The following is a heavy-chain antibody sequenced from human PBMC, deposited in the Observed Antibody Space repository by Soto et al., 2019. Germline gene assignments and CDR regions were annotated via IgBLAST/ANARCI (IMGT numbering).Heavy chain of an antibody. CDR2: IITIFNTA. CDR3: ARSRCSNGVCYNLSHGLDV. V-gene: IGHV1-69*13. D-gene: IGHD2-8*01. CDR1: GGTFSSDA. Sequence: RASVKVSCKASGGTFSSDAISWVRQAPGHGLEWMGGIITIFNTANYAQMFHGRDTITADESTSTAYMELSSLRAEDTAVYYCARSRCSNGVCYNLSHGLDVWGPGTTVTVSS. J-gene: IGHJ6*02.